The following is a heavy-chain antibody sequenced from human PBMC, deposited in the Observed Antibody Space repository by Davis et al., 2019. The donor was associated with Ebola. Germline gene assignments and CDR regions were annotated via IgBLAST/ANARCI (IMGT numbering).Heavy chain of an antibody. D-gene: IGHD1-1*01. CDR1: GFTFSSYA. V-gene: IGHV3-23*03. J-gene: IGHJ4*02. CDR2: IYSNGNT. CDR3: ARAPPGSRFRLDH. Sequence: GGSLRLSCAAPGFTFSSYAMTWVRQAPGKGLEWVSLIYSNGNTFYADSVRGRFTVSRDNAKNSFYLQMDSLTAEDTAVYYCARAPPGSRFRLDHWGQGTLVTVS.